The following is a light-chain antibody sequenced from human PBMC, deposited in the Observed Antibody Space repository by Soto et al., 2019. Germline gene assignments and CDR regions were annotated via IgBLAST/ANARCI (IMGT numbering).Light chain of an antibody. CDR3: QQLNSYPLT. V-gene: IGKV1-9*01. Sequence: DIQLTQSPSFLSASVGDRVIITCRASQGISSYLGWYQQKPGKAPKLLIYAASTLQSGGPSRFSGSGSGTEFTLTISSLQPEDFASYFCQQLNSYPLTFGGGTKVEIK. CDR1: QGISSY. CDR2: AAS. J-gene: IGKJ4*01.